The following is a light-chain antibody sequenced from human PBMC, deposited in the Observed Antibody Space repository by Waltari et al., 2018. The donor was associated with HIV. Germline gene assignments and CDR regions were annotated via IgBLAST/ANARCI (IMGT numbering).Light chain of an antibody. CDR3: QQFDSSPL. J-gene: IGKJ3*01. Sequence: VLTKSPATLSWSPGERATLPCRASQNLNRNFLFWYQQRPGQVPSVLIYGASNRATGIPDRFSGSGSGTDFTLIISRLEPEDFAVYYCQQFDSSPLIGPGTRVEIK. V-gene: IGKV3-20*01. CDR2: GAS. CDR1: QNLNRNF.